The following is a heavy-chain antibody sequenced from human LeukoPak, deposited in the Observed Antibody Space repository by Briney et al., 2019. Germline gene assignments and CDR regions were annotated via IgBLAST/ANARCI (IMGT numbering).Heavy chain of an antibody. J-gene: IGHJ4*02. CDR3: AKDGSWSCTD. CDR2: IAHHGNNK. Sequence: GGSLRLSCGASGFTFSSSAMHWVRQGPGKGLEWVAYIAHHGNNKYYADSVKGRFTISRDNSKGSLYLQMNSLRADDTAVYYCAKDGSWSCTDWGQGTQVRGSS. V-gene: IGHV3-30*02. D-gene: IGHD2-8*02. CDR1: GFTFSSSA.